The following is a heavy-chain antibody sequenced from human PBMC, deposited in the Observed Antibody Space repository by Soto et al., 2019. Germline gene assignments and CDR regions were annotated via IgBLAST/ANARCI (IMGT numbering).Heavy chain of an antibody. CDR2: ISWNSGSI. CDR3: AKDRWNDYYFDY. V-gene: IGHV3-9*01. D-gene: IGHD1-1*01. J-gene: IGHJ4*02. Sequence: PGGSLRLSCAASGFTFDDYAMHWVRQAPGKGLEWVSGISWNSGSIGYADSVKGRFTISRDNAKNSLYLQMNSLRAEDTALYYCAKDRWNDYYFDYWGQGTLVTVSS. CDR1: GFTFDDYA.